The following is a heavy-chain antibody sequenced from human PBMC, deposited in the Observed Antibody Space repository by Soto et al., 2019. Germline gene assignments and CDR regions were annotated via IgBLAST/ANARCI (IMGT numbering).Heavy chain of an antibody. CDR1: GGSFSGYY. CDR2: INNSGST. CDR3: ARDAFDI. J-gene: IGHJ3*02. V-gene: IGHV4-34*01. Sequence: SETLSLTCAVYGGSFSGYYWTWIRQPPGKGLEWIGYINNSGSTNYNPSLKSRVTISVDTSKNQFSLHLSSVTAADTAVYYCARDAFDIWGQGTMVTVSS.